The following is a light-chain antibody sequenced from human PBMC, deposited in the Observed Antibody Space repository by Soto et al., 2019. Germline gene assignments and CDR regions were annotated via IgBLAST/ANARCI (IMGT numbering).Light chain of an antibody. CDR1: QGISNY. J-gene: IGKJ2*01. Sequence: DIQMTQSPSSLSASVGDRVTITCRASQGISNYLAWYQQKPGKVPKLLIYAASTLQSVVTSRFSGSGSGTDFTLTISSMQPEDVATYYCQKYNSAPHTFGQGTKLEIK. V-gene: IGKV1-27*01. CDR2: AAS. CDR3: QKYNSAPHT.